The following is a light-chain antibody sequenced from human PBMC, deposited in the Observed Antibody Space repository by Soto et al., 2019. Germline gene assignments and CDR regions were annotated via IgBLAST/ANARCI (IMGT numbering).Light chain of an antibody. J-gene: IGKJ2*01. CDR3: QQYGRASYT. CDR2: GTS. V-gene: IGKV3-20*01. Sequence: DIVLTQSPGTLSLSPGERATLSCRASQSVSVSGSYLAWYQHRPGQAPRLLIYGTSSRATGIPDRFSGSGSGTDFTLTISRLEPEDFAVYYCQQYGRASYTFCQGTKLEIK. CDR1: QSVSVSGSY.